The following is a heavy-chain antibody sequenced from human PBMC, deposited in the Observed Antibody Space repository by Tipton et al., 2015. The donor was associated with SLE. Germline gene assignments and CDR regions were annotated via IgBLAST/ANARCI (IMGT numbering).Heavy chain of an antibody. D-gene: IGHD2-15*01. V-gene: IGHV4-34*01. CDR1: GGSFSGYY. CDR2: INHSGST. Sequence: LSLTCAVYGGSFSGYYWSWIRQPPGKGLEWIGEINHSGSTNYNPSLKSRVTISVDMSKNQFSLKLTSVTAADTAVYYCARGGGSPSYWGQGTLVTVSS. J-gene: IGHJ4*02. CDR3: ARGGGSPSY.